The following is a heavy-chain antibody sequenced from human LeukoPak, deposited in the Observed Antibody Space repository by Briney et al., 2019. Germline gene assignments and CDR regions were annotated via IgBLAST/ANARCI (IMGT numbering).Heavy chain of an antibody. V-gene: IGHV1-18*04. Sequence: GASMKVSCKASGYSFTTYGISWVRQAPGQGLEWMGWISVYNGNTKDVQKFQDRVTITIYTSTSAAYLELRSLRSDDTAVYYCAREVYGSFDYWAQGTLVTVSS. D-gene: IGHD2/OR15-2a*01. CDR3: AREVYGSFDY. CDR2: ISVYNGNT. CDR1: GYSFTTYG. J-gene: IGHJ4*02.